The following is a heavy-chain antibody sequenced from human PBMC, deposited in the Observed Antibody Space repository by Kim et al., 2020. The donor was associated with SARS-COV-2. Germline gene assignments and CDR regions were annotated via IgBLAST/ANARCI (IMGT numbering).Heavy chain of an antibody. CDR1: GGSISSSSYY. V-gene: IGHV4-39*01. D-gene: IGHD3-10*01. Sequence: SETLSLTCTVSGGSISSSSYYWGWIRQPPGKGLEWIGSIYYSGSTYYNPSLKSRVTISVDTSKNQFSLKLSSVTAADTAVYYCARRDGSGSYFYAFDIWGQGTMVTVSS. CDR3: ARRDGSGSYFYAFDI. J-gene: IGHJ3*02. CDR2: IYYSGST.